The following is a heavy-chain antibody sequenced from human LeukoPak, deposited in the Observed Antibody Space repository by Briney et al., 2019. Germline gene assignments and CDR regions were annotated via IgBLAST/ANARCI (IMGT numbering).Heavy chain of an antibody. J-gene: IGHJ6*02. CDR3: ARFEPEAPSGDYYYYGMDV. D-gene: IGHD1-14*01. Sequence: ASVKVSCKASGYTFTSYDINWVRQATGQGLEWMGWMNPNSGNTGYAQKFQGRVTMTRNTSISTAYMELSSLRSEDTAVYYCARFEPEAPSGDYYYYGMDVWGQGTTVTVSS. CDR1: GYTFTSYD. CDR2: MNPNSGNT. V-gene: IGHV1-8*01.